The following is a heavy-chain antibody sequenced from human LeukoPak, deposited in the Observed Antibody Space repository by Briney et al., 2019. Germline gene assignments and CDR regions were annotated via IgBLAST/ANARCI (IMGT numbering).Heavy chain of an antibody. CDR1: GFTFSSYA. CDR3: VRGLGDY. D-gene: IGHD3-16*01. J-gene: IGHJ4*02. Sequence: GGSLRLSCEASGFTFSSYAMSWVRQAPGKGLVWVSGIDNDGTGTNYADSVKGRFTISRDNAKNTLYLQVNSLRAEDTAVYYCVRGLGDYWGQGTLVTVSP. CDR2: IDNDGTGT. V-gene: IGHV3-74*01.